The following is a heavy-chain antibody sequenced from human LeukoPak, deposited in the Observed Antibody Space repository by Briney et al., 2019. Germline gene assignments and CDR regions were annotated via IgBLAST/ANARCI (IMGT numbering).Heavy chain of an antibody. CDR1: GGSISSYY. CDR3: ARAYGWGDYGVRIFDY. J-gene: IGHJ4*02. V-gene: IGHV4-4*07. CDR2: IYTSGST. D-gene: IGHD4-17*01. Sequence: PSETLSLTCTVSGGSISSYYWSWIRQPAGKGLEGIGRIYTSGSTNYNPSLKSRVTMSVDTSKNQFSLKLSSVTAADTAVYYCARAYGWGDYGVRIFDYWGQGTLVTVSS.